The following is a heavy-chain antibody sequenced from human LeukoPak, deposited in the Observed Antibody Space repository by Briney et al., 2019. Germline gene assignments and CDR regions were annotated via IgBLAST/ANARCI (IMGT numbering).Heavy chain of an antibody. D-gene: IGHD3-22*01. J-gene: IGHJ3*01. CDR3: ARGPSYYDSSGPWV. CDR1: GYTFTSYG. Sequence: ASVKVSCKASGYTFTSYGISWVRQAPGQGLEWMGWISAYNGNTNYAQKFQGRVTITADESTSTAYMELSSLRSEDTAVYYCARGPSYYDSSGPWVWGQGTMVTVSS. V-gene: IGHV1-18*01. CDR2: ISAYNGNT.